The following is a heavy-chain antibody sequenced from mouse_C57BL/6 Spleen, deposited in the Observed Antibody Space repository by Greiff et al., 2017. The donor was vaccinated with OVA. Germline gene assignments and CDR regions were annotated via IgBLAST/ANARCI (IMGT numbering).Heavy chain of an antibody. CDR3: ARRGPIGGFAY. CDR2: INPNNGGT. V-gene: IGHV1-18*01. D-gene: IGHD2-14*01. J-gene: IGHJ3*01. CDR1: GYTFTDYN. Sequence: VQLQQSGPELVKPGASVKIPCKASGYTFTDYNMDWVKQSHGKSLEWIGDINPNNGGTIYNQKFKGKATLTVDKSSSTAYMELRSLTSEDTAVYYCARRGPIGGFAYWGQGTLVTVSA.